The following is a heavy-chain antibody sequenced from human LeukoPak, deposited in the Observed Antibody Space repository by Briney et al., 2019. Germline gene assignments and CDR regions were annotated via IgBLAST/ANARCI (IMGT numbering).Heavy chain of an antibody. J-gene: IGHJ1*01. D-gene: IGHD1-1*01. Sequence: SSVKVSCKTSGYTFTSYGISWVRQGPGQGLEWLGWITLHSGDTHYAQKFPRRLTMTSDTSISTGYLELRRVQFDDTAVYYCAREGQLGLDNWGQGTLVTVSS. CDR2: ITLHSGDT. CDR1: GYTFTSYG. V-gene: IGHV1-18*01. CDR3: AREGQLGLDN.